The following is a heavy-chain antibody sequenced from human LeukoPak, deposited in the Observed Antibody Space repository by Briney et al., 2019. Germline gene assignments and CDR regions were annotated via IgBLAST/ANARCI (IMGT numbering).Heavy chain of an antibody. CDR3: AKDHQHSGYATGDY. CDR2: MWYDGSNK. Sequence: GRSLRLSCAASGFTFSSYGMHWVRQAPGKGLEWVAVMWYDGSNKYYADSVKGRFTISRDNSKNTLYLQMNSLRAEDTAVYYCAKDHQHSGYATGDYWGQGTLVTVSS. D-gene: IGHD5-12*01. CDR1: GFTFSSYG. J-gene: IGHJ4*02. V-gene: IGHV3-33*06.